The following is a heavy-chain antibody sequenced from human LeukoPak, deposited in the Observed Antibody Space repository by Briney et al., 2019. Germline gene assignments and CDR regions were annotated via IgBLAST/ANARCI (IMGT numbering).Heavy chain of an antibody. CDR1: GFTFNSYT. D-gene: IGHD3-22*01. Sequence: PGGSLRLSCTASGFTFNSYTFNWVRQAPGKGLEWVSSISSSSTYIYYADSLKGRFTISRDNAKNSLYLQMNSLRAEDTAVYYCARRRQNYDSSGRGTFDYWGQGTLVTVSS. J-gene: IGHJ4*02. V-gene: IGHV3-21*01. CDR2: ISSSSTYI. CDR3: ARRRQNYDSSGRGTFDY.